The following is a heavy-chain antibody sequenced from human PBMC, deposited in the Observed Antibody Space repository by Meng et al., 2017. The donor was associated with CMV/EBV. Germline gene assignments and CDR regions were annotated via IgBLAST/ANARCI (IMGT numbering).Heavy chain of an antibody. Sequence: ALSLTCAVYGGSFSGYSWPWIRQSPAKGLEWIGNIKDTGTTNYNPSLKSRVSILVDTSKNQFSLKLKSVTGADTAIYYCARGAPSYWGQGTLVTVSS. CDR1: GGSFSGYS. CDR3: ARGAPSY. CDR2: IKDTGTT. V-gene: IGHV4-34*01. J-gene: IGHJ4*02.